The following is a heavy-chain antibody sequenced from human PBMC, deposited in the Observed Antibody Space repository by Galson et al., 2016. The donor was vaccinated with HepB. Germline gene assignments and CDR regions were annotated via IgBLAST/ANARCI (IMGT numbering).Heavy chain of an antibody. Sequence: SVKVSCKASGYTFTSYYMHWVRQAPGQGLDWMGMINPSSGSANYAQKFQGRVTVIRDTSTSTVYMELSRQRSEDTAVYYCARGGEGHDFIDYWGQGTLVTVSS. J-gene: IGHJ4*02. CDR2: INPSSGSA. CDR3: ARGGEGHDFIDY. V-gene: IGHV1-46*01. D-gene: IGHD3-16*01. CDR1: GYTFTSYY.